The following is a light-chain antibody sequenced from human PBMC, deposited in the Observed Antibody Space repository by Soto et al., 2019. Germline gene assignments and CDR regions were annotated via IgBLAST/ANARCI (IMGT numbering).Light chain of an antibody. Sequence: EIVMTQSPATLSVSPGERATLSCRASQSVSSYLAWYQQKPGQAPRLLIYDASNRATGIPARFSGSGSGTDFTLTISSLEPEDFAVYYCQQRSNWPAYTFGQGTKVDIK. CDR1: QSVSSY. V-gene: IGKV3-11*01. CDR2: DAS. J-gene: IGKJ2*01. CDR3: QQRSNWPAYT.